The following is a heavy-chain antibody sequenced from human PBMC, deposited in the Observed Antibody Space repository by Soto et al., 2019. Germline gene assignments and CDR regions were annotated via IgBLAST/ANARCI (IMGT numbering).Heavy chain of an antibody. V-gene: IGHV4-30-4*01. CDR3: ARDFRRKWFDP. J-gene: IGHJ5*02. CDR1: GGSISSGDYY. Sequence: PSETLSLTCTVSGGSISSGDYYWSWIRQPPGKGLEWIGYIYYSGSTYYNPSLKSRVTISVDTSKNQFSLKLSSVTAADTAVYYCARDFRRKWFDPWGQGTLVTVSS. CDR2: IYYSGST.